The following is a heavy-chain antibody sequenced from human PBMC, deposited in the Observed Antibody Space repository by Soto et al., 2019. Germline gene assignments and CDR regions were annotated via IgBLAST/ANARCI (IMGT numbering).Heavy chain of an antibody. J-gene: IGHJ4*01. CDR3: ATQLNRNRGSDLWPKGVYYFDN. CDR2: VYYSGTT. CDR1: GGSLSSSTYY. D-gene: IGHD5-12*01. V-gene: IGHV4-39*01. Sequence: QLQLQESGPGLVKPSETLSLTCTVSGGSLSSSTYYWNWIRLAPGKGLEWIGTVYYSGTTYYNPSLKSRVAISVDTSRNQFSLRLTSMTAADAAVYYCATQLNRNRGSDLWPKGVYYFDNCG.